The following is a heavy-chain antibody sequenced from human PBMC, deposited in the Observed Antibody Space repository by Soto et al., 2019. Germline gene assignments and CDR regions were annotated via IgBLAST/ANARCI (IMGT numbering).Heavy chain of an antibody. D-gene: IGHD3-3*01. CDR1: GFTFSGSA. V-gene: IGHV3-73*01. CDR2: IRSKAKSYAT. Sequence: GGSLRLSCAASGFTFSGSAMHWVRQASGKGLEWVGRIRSKAKSYATAYAASVKGRFTISRDDSKNTAYLQMNSLKTEDTAVYYCTRHYDCWSGYYPAPYYYYYYMDVWGKGTTVTVSS. CDR3: TRHYDCWSGYYPAPYYYYYYMDV. J-gene: IGHJ6*03.